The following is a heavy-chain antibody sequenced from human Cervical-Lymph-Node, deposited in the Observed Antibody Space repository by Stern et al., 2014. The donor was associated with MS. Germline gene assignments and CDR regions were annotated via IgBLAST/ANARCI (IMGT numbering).Heavy chain of an antibody. J-gene: IGHJ4*02. Sequence: EQLVESGGGVVQPGRSLRLSCAASGFTFSNYGMPWVRQAPGKGLEWLAVIWDDGKKKYYADSVKGRFTIARDNSKNTLFLQMSSLTAEDTALYYCARGNWNYEGMGYWGQGTLVTVSS. CDR1: GFTFSNYG. V-gene: IGHV3-33*01. D-gene: IGHD1-7*01. CDR2: IWDDGKKK. CDR3: ARGNWNYEGMGY.